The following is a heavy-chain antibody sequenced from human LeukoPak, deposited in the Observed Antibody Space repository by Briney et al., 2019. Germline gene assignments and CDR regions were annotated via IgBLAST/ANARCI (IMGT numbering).Heavy chain of an antibody. Sequence: PSETLSLTCTISGGSISRYYWTWIRQPPGMGLEWIGYSYYSGSTKYNPSLKSRVTISLDTSKNQFSLKLSSVTAADTAVYYCMRVGYGSGNPPGGFDSWGQGTMVTVSS. V-gene: IGHV4-59*01. CDR1: GGSISRYY. CDR2: SYYSGST. CDR3: MRVGYGSGNPPGGFDS. D-gene: IGHD3-10*01. J-gene: IGHJ3*02.